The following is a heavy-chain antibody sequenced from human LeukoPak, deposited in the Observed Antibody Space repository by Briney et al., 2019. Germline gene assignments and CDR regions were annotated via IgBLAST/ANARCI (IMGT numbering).Heavy chain of an antibody. CDR1: GFTFSSYD. CDR2: ISNDGSNK. CDR3: ARSYNSGWKEWFDF. V-gene: IGHV3-30*09. J-gene: IGHJ4*02. D-gene: IGHD3-22*01. Sequence: GGSLRLSCAASGFTFSSYDMHWVRQAPGKGLEWVAVISNDGSNKHYIEAVKGRFAISRDKSKNMLYLQVNSLRSEDTAVYYCARSYNSGWKEWFDFWGQGTLVIVSS.